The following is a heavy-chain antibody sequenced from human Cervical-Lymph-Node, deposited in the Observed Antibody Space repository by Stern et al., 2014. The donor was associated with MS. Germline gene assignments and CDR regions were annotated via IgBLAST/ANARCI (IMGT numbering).Heavy chain of an antibody. CDR3: ARESGDTANDY. CDR1: GGSISSYY. V-gene: IGHV4-59*01. J-gene: IGHJ4*02. Sequence: QVQLQESGPGLVKPSETLSLTCTVSGGSISSYYWSWIRQPPGKGLEWIGYIYYSGSTNYNPSLKSRVTISVDTSKNQFSLKLSSVTAADTAVYYCARESGDTANDYWGQGTLVTVSS. CDR2: IYYSGST. D-gene: IGHD5-18*01.